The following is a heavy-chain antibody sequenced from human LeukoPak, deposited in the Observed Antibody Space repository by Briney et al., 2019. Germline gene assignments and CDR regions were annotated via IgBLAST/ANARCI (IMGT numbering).Heavy chain of an antibody. Sequence: SETLSLTCTVSGGSISSYYWSWIRQPPGKGLEWIGYIYYSGSTNYNPSLKSRVTISVDTSKNQFSLKLSSVTAADTAVYYCARDRISSGFWYFDLWGRGTLVTVSS. D-gene: IGHD3-22*01. CDR1: GGSISSYY. J-gene: IGHJ2*01. CDR3: ARDRISSGFWYFDL. V-gene: IGHV4-59*01. CDR2: IYYSGST.